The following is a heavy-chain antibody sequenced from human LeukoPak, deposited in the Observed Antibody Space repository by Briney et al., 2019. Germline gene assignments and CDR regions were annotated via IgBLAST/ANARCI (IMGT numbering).Heavy chain of an antibody. Sequence: ASVKVSCKTSGYTFTAYHMHWVRQAPGQGLEFMGWIYPPTGGTILAEKFQGRVTMTRDTPITTAYMELSGLNFDDTAVYYCVRENWYYDHWGQGTLVTVSS. CDR2: IYPPTGGT. D-gene: IGHD3-16*01. CDR3: VRENWYYDH. CDR1: GYTFTAYH. V-gene: IGHV1-2*02. J-gene: IGHJ4*02.